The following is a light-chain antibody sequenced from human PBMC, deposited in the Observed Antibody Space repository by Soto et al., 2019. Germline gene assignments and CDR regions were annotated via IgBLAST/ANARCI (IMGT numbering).Light chain of an antibody. CDR1: QSVSSY. CDR2: DSS. J-gene: IGKJ4*01. CDR3: QQRSSGLT. V-gene: IGKV3-11*01. Sequence: EAGLTQSPATLSLSPGETATLFSRASQSVSSYLAWYKQKPGQAPRLLIYDSSNRASGIPARFSGSGSGTDFALTISSLEPDDFAVYYCQQRSSGLTFGGGTKVEI.